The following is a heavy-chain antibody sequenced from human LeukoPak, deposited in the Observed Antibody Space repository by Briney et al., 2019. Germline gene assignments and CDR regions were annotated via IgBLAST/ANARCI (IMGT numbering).Heavy chain of an antibody. Sequence: PGGSLRLSCAASGFTFSSYWMSWVRQAPGKGLEWVANIKQDGSEKYYVDSVKGRFTISRDNAKNSLYLQMNSLRAEDTALYHCARSSGWYAGYYYYYMDVWGKGTTVTISS. CDR3: ARSSGWYAGYYYYYMDV. D-gene: IGHD6-19*01. V-gene: IGHV3-7*03. CDR2: IKQDGSEK. J-gene: IGHJ6*03. CDR1: GFTFSSYW.